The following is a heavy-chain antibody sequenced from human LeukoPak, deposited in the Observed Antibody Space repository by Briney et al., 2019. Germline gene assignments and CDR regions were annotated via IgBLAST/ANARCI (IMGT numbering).Heavy chain of an antibody. CDR2: FDPEDGET. J-gene: IGHJ4*02. CDR3: ARGLVTWGYGVKYFDY. V-gene: IGHV1-24*01. CDR1: GYTLTELS. Sequence: ASVKVSCKVSGYTLTELSMHWVRQAPGKGLEWMGGFDPEDGETIYAQKFQGRVTMTEDTSTDTAYMELSSLRSEDTAVYYCARGLVTWGYGVKYFDYWGQGTLVTVSS. D-gene: IGHD5-18*01.